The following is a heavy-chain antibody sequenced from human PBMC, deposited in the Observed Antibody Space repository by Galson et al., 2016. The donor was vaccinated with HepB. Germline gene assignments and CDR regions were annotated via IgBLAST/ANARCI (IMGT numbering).Heavy chain of an antibody. CDR2: ISSGSSYI. V-gene: IGHV3-21*04. Sequence: SLRLSCAASGFTFSSYSMNWVRQAPGKGLEWVSSISSGSSYIYYADSVRGRFIISRDNAKNSLYLQMNSLTGEDTAVYYCARMFPLYSSGWYVRGDGWFDSWGQGTLVTVSS. J-gene: IGHJ5*01. CDR3: ARMFPLYSSGWYVRGDGWFDS. D-gene: IGHD6-19*01. CDR1: GFTFSSYS.